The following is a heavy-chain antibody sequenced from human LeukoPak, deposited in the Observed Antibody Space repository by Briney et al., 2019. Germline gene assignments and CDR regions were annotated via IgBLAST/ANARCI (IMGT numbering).Heavy chain of an antibody. J-gene: IGHJ3*02. CDR2: ISYSETT. CDR1: GGSISSFY. CDR3: ARDKGLPQAFDI. Sequence: SETLSLTCTVSGGSISSFYWSWIRQPPGKGLEYIGYISYSETTSYNPSLKSRVTISVDTSKNQFSLRLTSVTAADTAVYYCARDKGLPQAFDIWGQGTMVTVSS. V-gene: IGHV4-59*01. D-gene: IGHD5/OR15-5a*01.